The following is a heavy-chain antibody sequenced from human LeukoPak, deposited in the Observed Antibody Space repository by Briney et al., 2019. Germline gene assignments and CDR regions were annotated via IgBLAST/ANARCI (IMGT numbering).Heavy chain of an antibody. J-gene: IGHJ4*02. V-gene: IGHV4-38-2*01. D-gene: IGHD3-10*01. CDR3: ARQRGSGTYSAYYFDS. CDR2: TYHSGGT. CDR1: GYSISSGYY. Sequence: SETLSLTCAVSGYSISSGYYWGWIRQPPGKGLEWIGSTYHSGGTYYNPSHKSRITISVDTSKNQFFLKLTSVTAADTAVYYCARQRGSGTYSAYYFDSWGQGTLVTVSS.